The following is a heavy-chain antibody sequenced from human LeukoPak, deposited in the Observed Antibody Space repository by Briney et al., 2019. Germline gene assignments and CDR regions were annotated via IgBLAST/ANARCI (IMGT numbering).Heavy chain of an antibody. Sequence: SWXGQAXXXXXXWXGXISAYNGNTNYAQKLQGRVTMTTDTSTSTAYMELRSLRSDDTAVYYCARDEEVTANWFDPWGQGTLVTASS. CDR2: ISAYNGNT. V-gene: IGHV1-18*01. J-gene: IGHJ5*02. CDR3: ARDEEVTANWFDP. D-gene: IGHD2-21*02.